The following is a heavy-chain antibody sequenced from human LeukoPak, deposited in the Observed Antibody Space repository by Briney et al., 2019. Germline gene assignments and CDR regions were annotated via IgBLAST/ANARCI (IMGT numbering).Heavy chain of an antibody. D-gene: IGHD3-10*01. Sequence: GGSLRLSCAASGFTFSSYAMSWVRQAPGKGLEWVSAISGSGGSTYYADSVKGRFTISRDNSKNTLYLQMNSLRAGDTAVYYCAKDPNYYGSGTFDYWGQGTLVTVSS. CDR2: ISGSGGST. J-gene: IGHJ4*02. CDR3: AKDPNYYGSGTFDY. V-gene: IGHV3-23*01. CDR1: GFTFSSYA.